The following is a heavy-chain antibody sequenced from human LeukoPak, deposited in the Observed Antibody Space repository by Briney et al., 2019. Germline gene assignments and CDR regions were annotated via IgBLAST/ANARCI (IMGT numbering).Heavy chain of an antibody. J-gene: IGHJ4*02. V-gene: IGHV1-8*01. CDR2: MTPNRGNT. Sequence: ASVKVSCKASVYTFTSYDVNWVRQAAGHGLEWMGFMTPNRGNTGYAQRLQGRVIMTRNTSISTAYMELSSLRSEDTAMYFCTRADYCGQGTLGTVSS. CDR1: VYTFTSYD. CDR3: TRADY.